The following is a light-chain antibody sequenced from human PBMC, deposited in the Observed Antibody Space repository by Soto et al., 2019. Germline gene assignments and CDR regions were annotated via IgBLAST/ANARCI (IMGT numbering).Light chain of an antibody. CDR3: QQYNNWPYT. V-gene: IGKV3-15*01. Sequence: EIVMTQSPATLAVSPGERAALSCRASQSVSSNFAWYQQKPGHAPRLLIYGASSRATGTPARFSGSGSGTELTLTIRSLQSEDFAVYYCQQYNNWPYTFGLGTKLEMK. CDR1: QSVSSN. J-gene: IGKJ2*01. CDR2: GAS.